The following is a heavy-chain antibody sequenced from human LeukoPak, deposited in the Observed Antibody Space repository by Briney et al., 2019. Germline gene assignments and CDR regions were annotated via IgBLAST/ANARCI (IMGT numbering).Heavy chain of an antibody. CDR2: ITSGGGST. V-gene: IGHV3-23*01. CDR1: GFIFSNYA. J-gene: IGHJ4*02. D-gene: IGHD2-15*01. CDR3: AKRRDYSGGFFSDFDY. Sequence: GGSLRLSCAASGFIFSNYAMSWVRQAPGKGLEWVSAITSGGGSTYYADSVKGRFTVSRDKSKNTLYLQMNSLRAEDTAVYYCAKRRDYSGGFFSDFDYWGQGPLVTVSS.